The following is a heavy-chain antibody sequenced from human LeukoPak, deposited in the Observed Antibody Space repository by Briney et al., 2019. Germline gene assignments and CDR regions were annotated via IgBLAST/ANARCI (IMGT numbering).Heavy chain of an antibody. CDR3: ARATIDDFWSGTLDY. J-gene: IGHJ4*02. CDR1: GASISGSGYY. D-gene: IGHD3-3*01. CDR2: IYYSGST. V-gene: IGHV4-61*08. Sequence: PSETLSLTCAVSGASISGSGYYLGWIRQPPGKGLEWIGYIYYSGSTNYNPSLKSRVTISVDTSKNQFSLKLSSVTAADTAVYYCARATIDDFWSGTLDYWGQGTLVTVSS.